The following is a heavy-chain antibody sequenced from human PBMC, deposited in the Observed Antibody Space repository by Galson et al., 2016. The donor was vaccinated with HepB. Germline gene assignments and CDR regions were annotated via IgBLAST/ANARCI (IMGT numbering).Heavy chain of an antibody. CDR2: ITYSGTT. J-gene: IGHJ5*02. V-gene: IGHV4-39*01. CDR1: GGSISSSTYY. D-gene: IGHD4-17*01. Sequence: SETLSLTCTVSGGSISSSTYYCGWIRQSPGKGLEWVGSITYSGTTYYNPSLKSQVTVSVDTSRDHFSLMLESVTAADTAVYYCARQHPTGDAPDLWGQGTLVTVSS. CDR3: ARQHPTGDAPDL.